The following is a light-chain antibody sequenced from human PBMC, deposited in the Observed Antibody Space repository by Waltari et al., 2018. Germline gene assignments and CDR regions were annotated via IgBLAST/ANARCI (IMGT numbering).Light chain of an antibody. J-gene: IGKJ2*01. CDR2: AAS. CDR1: QSVSSY. Sequence: EIVLTPSPGSLSLSPGERDPFSCRASQSVSSYLAWYQQRPGQAPRLLIYAASSRATGIPDKFSGSGSGTDFALTISRVEPEDFAMYYCQQYGSSPRTFGQGTKLEI. V-gene: IGKV3-20*01. CDR3: QQYGSSPRT.